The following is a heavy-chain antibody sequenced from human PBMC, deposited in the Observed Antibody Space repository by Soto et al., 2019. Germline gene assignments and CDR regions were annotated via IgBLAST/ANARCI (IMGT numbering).Heavy chain of an antibody. CDR1: GFSLSTRGMC. D-gene: IGHD6-19*01. Sequence: SGPTLVNPTQTLILTCTFSGFSLSTRGMCVGWIRQPPGKALEWLARIVWNDEKSYSTSLKSRLTISEDTSKSQVVLTMTNVDPVDTATYYCARILFGRSVAGGYFYMDVWGKGTTVTVSS. CDR2: IVWNDEK. J-gene: IGHJ6*03. CDR3: ARILFGRSVAGGYFYMDV. V-gene: IGHV2-70*11.